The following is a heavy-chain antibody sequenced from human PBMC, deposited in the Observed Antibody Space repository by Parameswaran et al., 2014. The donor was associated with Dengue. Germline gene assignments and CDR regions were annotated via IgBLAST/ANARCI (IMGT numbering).Heavy chain of an antibody. CDR3: ARISGSHYGMDV. CDR2: IKQDGSEK. V-gene: IGHV3-7*01. D-gene: IGHD3-10*01. J-gene: IGHJ6*02. Sequence: RWIRQPPGKGLEWVANIKQDGSEKYYVDSVKGRFTISRDNAKNSLYLQMNSLRAEDTAVYYCARISGSHYGMDVWGQGTTVTVSS.